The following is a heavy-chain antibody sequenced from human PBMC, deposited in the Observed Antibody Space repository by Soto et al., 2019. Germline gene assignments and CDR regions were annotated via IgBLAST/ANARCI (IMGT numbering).Heavy chain of an antibody. CDR2: INPNSGGT. Sequence: ASVKVSCKASGYTFTGYYMHWVRQAPGQGLEWMGWINPNSGGTNYAQKFQGRVTMTRDKSISTAYLQWSSLKASDTAMYYCARHTSIRPRNYYYYYGMDVWGQGTTVTVSS. J-gene: IGHJ6*02. V-gene: IGHV1-2*02. CDR3: ARHTSIRPRNYYYYYGMDV. CDR1: GYTFTGYY. D-gene: IGHD6-6*01.